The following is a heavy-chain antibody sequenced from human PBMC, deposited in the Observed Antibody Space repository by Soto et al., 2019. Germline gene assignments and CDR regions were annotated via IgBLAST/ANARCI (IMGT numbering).Heavy chain of an antibody. D-gene: IGHD6-13*01. Sequence: QVQLVESGGGVVQPGRSLRLSCAASGFTFSSYGMHWVRQAPGKGLEWVAVIWYAGSNKYYADSVKGRFTISRDNSKNTLYLQMNSLRAEDMAVYYCAIADRGQQLVIGNYWGQGTLVTVSS. CDR1: GFTFSSYG. CDR2: IWYAGSNK. J-gene: IGHJ4*02. V-gene: IGHV3-33*01. CDR3: AIADRGQQLVIGNY.